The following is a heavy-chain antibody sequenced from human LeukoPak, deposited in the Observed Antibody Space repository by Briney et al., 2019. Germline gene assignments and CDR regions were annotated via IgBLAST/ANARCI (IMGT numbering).Heavy chain of an antibody. CDR1: GFTFSSYS. CDR3: TRDRDSSASLFSY. J-gene: IGHJ4*02. D-gene: IGHD3-22*01. Sequence: GGSLRLSCAASGFTFSSYSMNWVRQAPGKGLEWVSSISSSGRYIYYADSLRGRFTISRDNAKNSVYLQMNGLRAEDTAVYYCTRDRDSSASLFSYWGQGTLVTVSS. V-gene: IGHV3-21*01. CDR2: ISSSGRYI.